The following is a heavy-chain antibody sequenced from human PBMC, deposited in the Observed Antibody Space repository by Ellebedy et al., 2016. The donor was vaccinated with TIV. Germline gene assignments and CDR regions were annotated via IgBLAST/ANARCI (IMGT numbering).Heavy chain of an antibody. D-gene: IGHD2-21*01. CDR1: GYTFTTYT. Sequence: ASVKVSXXASGYTFTTYTMHWVRQAPGQRLEWMGWLNPYNGNTKYAQKFQGRVTITRDTLATTAYMELRSLRFEDTAVYYCARDPFARRAFDYWGQGTLVAVSS. CDR2: LNPYNGNT. J-gene: IGHJ4*02. CDR3: ARDPFARRAFDY. V-gene: IGHV1-3*01.